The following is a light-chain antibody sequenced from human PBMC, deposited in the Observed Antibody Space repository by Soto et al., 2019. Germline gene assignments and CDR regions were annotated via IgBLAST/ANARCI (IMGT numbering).Light chain of an antibody. CDR3: ATWDDSLNCPV. CDR1: RSNTGSNP. J-gene: IGLJ2*01. V-gene: IGLV1-44*01. CDR2: SNN. Sequence: QSVLTQPPSASGTPGQRVTISCSGSRSNTGSNPVNWYQQLPGTAPKLLIHSNNQRPSGVPDRCSGSKSGTSASLAISGLQSENEADYYCATWDDSLNCPVFGGGTKVTVL.